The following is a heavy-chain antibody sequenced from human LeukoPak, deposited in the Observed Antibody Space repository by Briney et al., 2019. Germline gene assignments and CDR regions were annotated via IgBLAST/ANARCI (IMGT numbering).Heavy chain of an antibody. J-gene: IGHJ5*02. CDR1: GFTFSSYS. CDR2: INTDGSST. D-gene: IGHD1-7*01. Sequence: GGSLRLSCAASGFTFSSYSMNWVRQAPGKGLVWVSRINTDGSSTTYADSVKGRFTISRDNAKNTLYLQMNSLRADDTAVYYCARPVTGTRGDVRWFDRWGEGTLVTVYS. CDR3: ARPVTGTRGDVRWFDR. V-gene: IGHV3-74*01.